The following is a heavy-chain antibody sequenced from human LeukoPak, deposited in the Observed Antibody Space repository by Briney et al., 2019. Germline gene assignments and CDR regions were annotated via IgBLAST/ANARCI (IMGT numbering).Heavy chain of an antibody. CDR1: GGTSTSYA. V-gene: IGHV1-69*13. D-gene: IGHD1-26*01. CDR3: ARKLRLGGNWFDP. J-gene: IGHJ5*02. CDR2: IIPISRTT. Sequence: GASVKVSCKTSGGTSTSYAITWVRQAPGQGLEWMGKIIPISRTTNYAQKFQGRVTFTADESTSTAYMELSSLRSEDTALYYCARKLRLGGNWFDPWGQGTLVTVSS.